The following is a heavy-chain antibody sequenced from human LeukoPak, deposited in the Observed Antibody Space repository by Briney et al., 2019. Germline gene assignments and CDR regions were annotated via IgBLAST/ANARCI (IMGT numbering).Heavy chain of an antibody. CDR1: GGSLSIYY. D-gene: IGHD2-2*01. V-gene: IGHV4-59*01. CDR3: ATCSSTSCYANNYYYYMDV. Sequence: SETLSLTCTVSGGSLSIYYWSWIRQPPGKGLEWVGYIYYSGSTNYHPSLKSRVTISVDQSKNQFSLKLSSVTAADTAVYYCATCSSTSCYANNYYYYMDVWGKGTTVTVSS. CDR2: IYYSGST. J-gene: IGHJ6*03.